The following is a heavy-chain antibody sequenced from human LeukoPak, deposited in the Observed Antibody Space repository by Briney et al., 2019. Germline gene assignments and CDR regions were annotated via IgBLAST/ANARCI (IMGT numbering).Heavy chain of an antibody. V-gene: IGHV1-8*03. CDR3: ARKNGGSSWPSYYYYYMDV. D-gene: IGHD6-13*01. CDR1: GYTFTSYD. Sequence: PMASVKVSCTASGYTFTSYDINWVRQATGQGLEWMGWMNPNSGNTGYAQKFQGRATITRNTSISTAYMELSSLRSEDTAVYYCARKNGGSSWPSYYYYYMDVWGKGTTVTVSS. J-gene: IGHJ6*03. CDR2: MNPNSGNT.